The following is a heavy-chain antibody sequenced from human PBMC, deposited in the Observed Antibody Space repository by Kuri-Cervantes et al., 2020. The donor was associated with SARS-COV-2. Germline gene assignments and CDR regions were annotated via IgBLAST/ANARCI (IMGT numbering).Heavy chain of an antibody. V-gene: IGHV3-23*01. CDR3: AKSRTGVGDSTDY. J-gene: IGHJ4*02. Sequence: GESLKISCAASGFTFSSYAMSWVRQAPGKGLEWVSSISSSGSSTYYTDSVKGRFTISRDNSKNTQYQQMDSLRAEDTAVYYCAKSRTGVGDSTDYWGPGTLVTVSS. CDR1: GFTFSSYA. CDR2: ISSSGSST. D-gene: IGHD1-26*01.